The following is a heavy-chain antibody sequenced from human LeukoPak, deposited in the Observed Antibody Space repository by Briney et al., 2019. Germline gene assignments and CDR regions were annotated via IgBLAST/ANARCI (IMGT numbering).Heavy chain of an antibody. J-gene: IGHJ4*02. D-gene: IGHD2-2*01. CDR2: INPDGNEK. CDR1: GLTFTDFW. CDR3: SGRDSSRSPRAY. V-gene: IGHV3-7*01. Sequence: GGSLRLSCAASGLTFTDFWMNWVRLTPGRGLEWLANINPDGNEKCYVDSVKGRFAISRDNAKNEVYLEMNSLRAEDTGVYYCSGRDSSRSPRAYWGQGTLVSVSS.